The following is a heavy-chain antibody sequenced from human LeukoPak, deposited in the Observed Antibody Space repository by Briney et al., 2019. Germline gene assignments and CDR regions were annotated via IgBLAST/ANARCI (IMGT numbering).Heavy chain of an antibody. CDR2: ISSSGSTI. Sequence: PGGSLRLSCAASGFTFSSYEMNWVRQAPGKGLEWVSYISSSGSTIYYADSVKGRFTISRDNAKNSLYLQMNSLRAEDTAVYYCARDPGYSYADGAFDIWGQGTMVTVSS. D-gene: IGHD5-18*01. CDR1: GFTFSSYE. J-gene: IGHJ3*02. V-gene: IGHV3-48*03. CDR3: ARDPGYSYADGAFDI.